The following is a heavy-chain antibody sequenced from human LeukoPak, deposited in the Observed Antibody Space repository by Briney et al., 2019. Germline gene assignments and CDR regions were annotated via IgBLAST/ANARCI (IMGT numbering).Heavy chain of an antibody. J-gene: IGHJ3*02. CDR2: INSDGSDT. D-gene: IGHD1-26*01. Sequence: GGSLRLSCAASGFTFSSYWMHWVRQAPGKGLVRVSRINSDGSDTRYADSVKGRFTISRDNAKNTLSLQMNSLRVEDTAVYFCARGGSPPEALGDAFDIWGQGTMDTVSS. CDR3: ARGGSPPEALGDAFDI. V-gene: IGHV3-74*01. CDR1: GFTFSSYW.